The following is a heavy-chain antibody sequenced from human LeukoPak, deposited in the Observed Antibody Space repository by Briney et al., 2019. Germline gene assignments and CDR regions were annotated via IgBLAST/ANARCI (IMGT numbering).Heavy chain of an antibody. CDR1: GFTFSSYA. CDR3: ANSLRSGWYDPPDY. J-gene: IGHJ4*02. Sequence: GGSLRLSCAASGFTFSSYAMSWVRQAPGRELEWVSAISGSGGSTYYADSVKGRFTISRDNSKNTLYLQMNSLRAEDTAVYYCANSLRSGWYDPPDYWGQGTLVTVSS. D-gene: IGHD6-19*01. CDR2: ISGSGGST. V-gene: IGHV3-23*01.